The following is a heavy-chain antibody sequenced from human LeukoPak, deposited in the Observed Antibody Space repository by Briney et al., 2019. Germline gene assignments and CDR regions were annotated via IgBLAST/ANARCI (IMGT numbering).Heavy chain of an antibody. J-gene: IGHJ4*02. D-gene: IGHD3-10*01. Sequence: ASVKVSCKVSGDTLSELTMHWVRQAPGKGLEWMGCFDPGAGEILYAQQFQGRVTMTEDTSTDTAYMELTSLRSEDSGVYFCAAGGIYSLLDYWGQGTLVTVSS. V-gene: IGHV1-24*01. CDR2: FDPGAGEI. CDR3: AAGGIYSLLDY. CDR1: GDTLSELT.